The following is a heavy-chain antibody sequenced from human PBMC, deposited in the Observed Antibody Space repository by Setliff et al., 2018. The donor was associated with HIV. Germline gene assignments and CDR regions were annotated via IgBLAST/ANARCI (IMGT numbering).Heavy chain of an antibody. D-gene: IGHD6-19*01. V-gene: IGHV4-39*07. Sequence: LSLTCTVSGGSISSSSYYWGWIRQPPGKGLEWIGSIYYSGSTYHNPSLKSRVTISVDTSKNQFSLKLSSVTAADTAVYYCASNKQWLVNWGQGTLVTVSS. CDR3: ASNKQWLVN. CDR2: IYYSGST. CDR1: GGSISSSSYY. J-gene: IGHJ4*02.